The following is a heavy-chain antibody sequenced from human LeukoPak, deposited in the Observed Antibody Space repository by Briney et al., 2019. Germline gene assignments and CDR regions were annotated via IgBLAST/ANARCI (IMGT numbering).Heavy chain of an antibody. CDR1: GCTFSSDA. J-gene: IGHJ5*02. CDR2: IIPIFGTA. V-gene: IGHV1-69*13. CDR3: ARDLCSGGSCYWWFDP. Sequence: RASVKVSCKASGCTFSSDAISWVRQAPGQGLEWMGGIIPIFGTANYAQKFQGRVTITADESTSTAYMELSSLRSEDTAVYYCARDLCSGGSCYWWFDPWGQGTLVTVSS. D-gene: IGHD2-15*01.